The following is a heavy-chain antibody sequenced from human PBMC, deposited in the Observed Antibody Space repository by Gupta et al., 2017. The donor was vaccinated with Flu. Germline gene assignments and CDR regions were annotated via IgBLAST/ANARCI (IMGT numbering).Heavy chain of an antibody. J-gene: IGHJ4*02. D-gene: IGHD3-22*01. V-gene: IGHV4-31*03. CDR1: GGSISSGGYY. CDR3: ASGPDSSGYFHLFDY. CDR2: IYYSGNT. Sequence: QVQLQESGPGLVKPSQTLSLTCTVSGGSISSGGYYWSWIRQHPGKGLEWIGYIYYSGNTYYNPSLKSRVTISVDTSKNQFSLKLSSVTAADTAVYYCASGPDSSGYFHLFDYWGQGTLVTVSS.